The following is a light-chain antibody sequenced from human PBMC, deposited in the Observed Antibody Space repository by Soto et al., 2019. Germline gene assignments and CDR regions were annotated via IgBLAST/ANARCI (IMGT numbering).Light chain of an antibody. J-gene: IGKJ2*01. V-gene: IGKV1-8*01. CDR3: QQYYSYPYN. CDR1: QGISSY. Sequence: AIRMTQSPSSFSASTGDRVTITCLASQGISSYLAWYQQKPGKAPKLLIYAASTLQSGVPSRFSGSGSGTDFTLTISCLQSEDFATYYCQQYYSYPYNFGQGNKVDIK. CDR2: AAS.